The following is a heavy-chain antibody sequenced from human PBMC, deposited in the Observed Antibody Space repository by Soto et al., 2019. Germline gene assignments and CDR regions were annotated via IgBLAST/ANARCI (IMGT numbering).Heavy chain of an antibody. CDR2: IYSGGST. D-gene: IGHD6-25*01. CDR1: GFTVSSNY. V-gene: IGHV3-66*01. Sequence: EVQLVESGGGLVQPGGSLRLSCAASGFTVSSNYMSWVRQAPGKGLEWVSVIYSGGSTYYADSVKGRFTISRDNSKNTLDLQMNSLRAEDTAVYYCAREDGYRGGNAFDMWGQGTMVTVSS. CDR3: AREDGYRGGNAFDM. J-gene: IGHJ3*02.